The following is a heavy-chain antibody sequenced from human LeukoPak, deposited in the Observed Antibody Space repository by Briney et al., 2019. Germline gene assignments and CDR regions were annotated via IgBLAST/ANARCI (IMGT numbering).Heavy chain of an antibody. D-gene: IGHD4-17*01. V-gene: IGHV3-7*03. J-gene: IGHJ4*02. Sequence: GGSLRLSCAASGFSLSSIYMNWVRQAPGKGLEWVANIKQDGSEKYYVDSVKGRFTISRDNAKNSLYLQMNSLRAEDTAVYYCARGGLRIDYWGQGTLVTVSS. CDR2: IKQDGSEK. CDR3: ARGGLRIDY. CDR1: GFSLSSIY.